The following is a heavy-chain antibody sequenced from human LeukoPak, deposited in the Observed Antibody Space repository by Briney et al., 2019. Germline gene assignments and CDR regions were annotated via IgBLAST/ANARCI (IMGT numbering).Heavy chain of an antibody. CDR3: AKDGIGSGGSYNAFDI. D-gene: IGHD1-26*01. V-gene: IGHV3-33*06. J-gene: IGHJ3*02. CDR1: GFTFSSYG. CDR2: IWYDGSNK. Sequence: PEGSLRLSCAASGFTFSSYGMHWVRQAPGKGLEWVAVIWYDGSNKYYADSVKGRFTISRDNSKNTLYLQMNSLRAEDAAVYYCAKDGIGSGGSYNAFDIWGQGAMVTVSS.